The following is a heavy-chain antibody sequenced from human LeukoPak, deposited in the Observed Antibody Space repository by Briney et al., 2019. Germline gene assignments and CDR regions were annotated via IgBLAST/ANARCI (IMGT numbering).Heavy chain of an antibody. CDR1: GFTFSSYA. CDR2: ISYDGSNK. CDR3: ASIPELRDPSRFDY. Sequence: GGSLRLSCAASGFTFSSYAMHWVRQAPGKGLEWVAVISYDGSNKYYADSVKGRFTISRDNSKNTLYLQMNSLRAEDTAVYYRASIPELRDPSRFDYWGQGTLATVSS. D-gene: IGHD1-7*01. J-gene: IGHJ4*02. V-gene: IGHV3-30-3*01.